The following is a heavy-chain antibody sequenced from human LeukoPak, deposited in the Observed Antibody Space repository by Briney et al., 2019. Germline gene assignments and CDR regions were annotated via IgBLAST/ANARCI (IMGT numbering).Heavy chain of an antibody. V-gene: IGHV1-2*02. CDR3: ARGSSGWSSFDY. CDR1: GYTFTGYY. J-gene: IGHJ4*02. CDR2: INPNSGGT. Sequence: GASVKVSCKASGYTFTGYYMHWVRQAPGQGLEWIEWINPNSGGTNYAQKFQGRVTMTRDTSISTAYMELSRLRSDDTAVYYCARGSSGWSSFDYWGQGTLVTVSS. D-gene: IGHD6-19*01.